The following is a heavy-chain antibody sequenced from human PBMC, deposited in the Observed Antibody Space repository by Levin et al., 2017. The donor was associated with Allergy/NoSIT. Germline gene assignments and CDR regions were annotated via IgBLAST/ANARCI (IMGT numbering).Heavy chain of an antibody. J-gene: IGHJ5*02. V-gene: IGHV1-69*01. D-gene: IGHD6-19*01. Sequence: GGSLRLSCKASGGTFSSYAISWVRQAPGQGLEWMGGIIPIFGTANYAQKFQGRVTITADESTSTAYMELSSLRSEDTAVYYCARDRVGYSSGLGFDWFDPWGQGTLVTVSS. CDR1: GGTFSSYA. CDR2: IIPIFGTA. CDR3: ARDRVGYSSGLGFDWFDP.